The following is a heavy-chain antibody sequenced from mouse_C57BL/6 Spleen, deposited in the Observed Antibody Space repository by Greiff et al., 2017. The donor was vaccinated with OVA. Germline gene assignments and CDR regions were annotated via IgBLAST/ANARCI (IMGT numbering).Heavy chain of an antibody. J-gene: IGHJ2*01. CDR1: GYAFSSYW. CDR2: IYPGDGDT. Sequence: QVHVKQSGAELVKPGASVKISCKASGYAFSSYWMNWVKQRPGKGLEWIGQIYPGDGDTTYNGKFKGKATLTADKSSSTAYMQLSSLTSEDSAVYFCARSGVYYDYDDYWGQGTTLTVSS. CDR3: ARSGVYYDYDDY. V-gene: IGHV1-80*01. D-gene: IGHD2-4*01.